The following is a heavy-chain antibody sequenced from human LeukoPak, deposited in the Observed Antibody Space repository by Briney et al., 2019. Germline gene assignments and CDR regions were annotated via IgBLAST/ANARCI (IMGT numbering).Heavy chain of an antibody. CDR3: ARALTELGGSLDY. CDR1: GDSVSSSTAA. CDR2: TYYRSKWYN. V-gene: IGHV6-1*01. D-gene: IGHD1-7*01. J-gene: IGHJ4*02. Sequence: SQTLSLTCAVSGDSVSSSTAAWNWIRQSPSRGLEWLGRTYYRSKWYNDYAVSVKSRITINPDTSKNQFSLQLNSVTPEDTAVYYCARALTELGGSLDYWGQGTLVTVSS.